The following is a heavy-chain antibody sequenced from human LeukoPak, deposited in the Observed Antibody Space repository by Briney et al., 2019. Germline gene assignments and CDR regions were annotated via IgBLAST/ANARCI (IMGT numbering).Heavy chain of an antibody. CDR3: ARTQWFGELLFVY. D-gene: IGHD3-10*01. Sequence: SETLSLTCAVSGYSISSGYYWGWIRQPPGKGLEWIGSIYHSGSTYYNPSLKSRVTISVDTSKNQFSLKLSSVTAADTAVYYCARTQWFGELLFVYWGQGTLVTVSS. J-gene: IGHJ4*02. CDR2: IYHSGST. CDR1: GYSISSGYY. V-gene: IGHV4-38-2*01.